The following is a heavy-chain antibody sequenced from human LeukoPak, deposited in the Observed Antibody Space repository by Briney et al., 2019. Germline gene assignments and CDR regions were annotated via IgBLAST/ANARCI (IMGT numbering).Heavy chain of an antibody. Sequence: SETLSLTCTVSGGPINSYYWNWIRQPAGKGLEWIGRIYTSGKTNYNPSLKSRLTMSVDTSKSQFSLKLNSVTAADTAVYYCARDVGSSGWFDFWGQGTLVTISS. J-gene: IGHJ5*01. V-gene: IGHV4-4*07. D-gene: IGHD6-19*01. CDR1: GGPINSYY. CDR2: IYTSGKT. CDR3: ARDVGSSGWFDF.